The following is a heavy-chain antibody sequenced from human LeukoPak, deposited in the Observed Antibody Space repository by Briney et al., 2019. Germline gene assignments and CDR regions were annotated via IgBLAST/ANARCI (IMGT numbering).Heavy chain of an antibody. D-gene: IGHD3-22*01. V-gene: IGHV3-48*03. CDR2: ISSSGSTI. J-gene: IGHJ3*02. CDR1: GFTFSSYE. Sequence: PGGSLRLSCAASGFTFSSYEMNWVRQAPGKGLEWVSYISSSGSTIYYADSVKGRFTISRDNAKNSLYLQMNSLRAEDTAVYYCAREAEYYYDSSEYDAFDIWGQGTMVTVSS. CDR3: AREAEYYYDSSEYDAFDI.